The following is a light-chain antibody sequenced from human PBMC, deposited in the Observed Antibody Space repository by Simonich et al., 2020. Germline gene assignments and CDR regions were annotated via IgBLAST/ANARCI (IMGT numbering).Light chain of an antibody. Sequence: EIVMTQSPATLSVSPGERATLSCRDSQSVISNCAWYQQKPGQAPRLLIYGASTRATGIPARFSGSGSGTEFTLTISSLQPEDFATYYCQQYNSYHMYTFGQGTKLEIK. J-gene: IGKJ2*01. CDR1: QSVISN. CDR2: GAS. CDR3: QQYNSYHMYT. V-gene: IGKV3-15*01.